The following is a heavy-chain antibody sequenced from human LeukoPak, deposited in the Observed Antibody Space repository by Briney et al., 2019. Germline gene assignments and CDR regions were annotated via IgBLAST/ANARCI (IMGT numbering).Heavy chain of an antibody. V-gene: IGHV3-23*01. CDR1: GFTFSSYA. J-gene: IGHJ6*02. CDR2: ISGSGGST. D-gene: IGHD4-17*01. Sequence: PGGSLRLSCAASGFTFSSYAMSWVRQAPGKGLEWVSAISGSGGSTYYADSVKGRFTISRDNSKNTLYLQMNSLRAEDTAVYYCAASDGLYGDYYYYGMDVWGQGTTVTVSS. CDR3: AASDGLYGDYYYYGMDV.